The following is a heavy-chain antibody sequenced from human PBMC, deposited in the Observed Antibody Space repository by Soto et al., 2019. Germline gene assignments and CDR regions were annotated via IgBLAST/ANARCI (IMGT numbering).Heavy chain of an antibody. CDR3: ARSRRCSGGSCYLDAFDI. V-gene: IGHV3-74*01. J-gene: IGHJ3*02. CDR1: GFTFSSYW. D-gene: IGHD2-15*01. Sequence: GGSLRLSCAASGFTFSSYWMHWVRQVPWKGLVWVSRISPDGKNTNYADSVKGRFTISRDNAKNSLYLQMNSLRAEDTAVYYCARSRRCSGGSCYLDAFDIWGQGTMVTVSS. CDR2: ISPDGKNT.